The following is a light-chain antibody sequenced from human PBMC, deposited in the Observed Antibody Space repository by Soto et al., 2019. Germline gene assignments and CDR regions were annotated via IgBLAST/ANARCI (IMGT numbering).Light chain of an antibody. V-gene: IGKV3D-20*01. J-gene: IGKJ2*01. CDR3: QEYGSSPHT. Sequence: EIVLTQSPATLSLSPGERATLSCGASQSVSSSYFAWYQQKPGLAPRLIIYDASYRAAGITDMFSGSESGTDFTLTISRLDAEDLAVYYYQEYGSSPHTFGQGTKLEIK. CDR1: QSVSSSY. CDR2: DAS.